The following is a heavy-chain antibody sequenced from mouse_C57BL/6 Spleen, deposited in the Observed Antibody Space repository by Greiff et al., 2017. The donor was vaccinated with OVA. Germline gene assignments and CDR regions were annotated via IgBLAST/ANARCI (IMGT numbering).Heavy chain of an antibody. CDR2: IYPGDGDT. D-gene: IGHD2-2*01. Sequence: QVQLQQSGAELVKPGASVKISCKASGYAFSSYWMNWVKQRPGKGLEWIGQIYPGDGDTNYNGKFKGKATLTADKSSSTAYMQLSSLTSEDSAVYFCASGGSTMVTTRYFDVWGTGTTVTVSS. CDR1: GYAFSSYW. V-gene: IGHV1-80*01. CDR3: ASGGSTMVTTRYFDV. J-gene: IGHJ1*03.